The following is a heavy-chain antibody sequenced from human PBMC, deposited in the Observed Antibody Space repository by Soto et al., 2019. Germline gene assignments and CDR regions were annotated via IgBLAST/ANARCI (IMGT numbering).Heavy chain of an antibody. J-gene: IGHJ4*02. CDR2: ISDEGRNT. Sequence: QVQLVESGGGVVQPGRSLRLSCAASGFTFSNHAMHWVRQAPGKGLEWVAVISDEGRNTDYAASVKGRITISRDNSKNTMDLQMNSLRTEDTAVYYGAREHYADPTGDFDYWGQGTLVTVS. V-gene: IGHV3-30*04. CDR3: AREHYADPTGDFDY. D-gene: IGHD4-17*01. CDR1: GFTFSNHA.